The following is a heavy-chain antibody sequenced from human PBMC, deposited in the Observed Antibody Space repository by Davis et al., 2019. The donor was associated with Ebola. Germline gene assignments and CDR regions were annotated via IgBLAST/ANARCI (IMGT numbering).Heavy chain of an antibody. V-gene: IGHV3-21*01. CDR1: GFTFSSYG. Sequence: GGSLRLSCAASGFTFSSYGMNWVRQAPGKGLEWVSSISSSSSYIYYADSVKGRFTISRDNAKNSLYLQMNSLRAEDTAVYYCAREAGPVWFDYWGQGTLVTVSS. D-gene: IGHD6-19*01. J-gene: IGHJ4*02. CDR2: ISSSSSYI. CDR3: AREAGPVWFDY.